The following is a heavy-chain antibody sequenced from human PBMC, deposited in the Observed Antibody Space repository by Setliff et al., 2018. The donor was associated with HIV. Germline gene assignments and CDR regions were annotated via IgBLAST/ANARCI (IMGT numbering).Heavy chain of an antibody. Sequence: PGGSLRLSCAASGFTFSSYEMNWVRQAPGKGLEWVSDISSSGSTYYADSVKGRFIISRDNSKNTLYLQMNSLRAEDTAVHYCARDYLYYNLYNGSPVYGMDVWGQGTTVTVSS. V-gene: IGHV3-48*03. CDR1: GFTFSSYE. D-gene: IGHD3-3*01. CDR3: ARDYLYYNLYNGSPVYGMDV. J-gene: IGHJ6*02. CDR2: ISSSGST.